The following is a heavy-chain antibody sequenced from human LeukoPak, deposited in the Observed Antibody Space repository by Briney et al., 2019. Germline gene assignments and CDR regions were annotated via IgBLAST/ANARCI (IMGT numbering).Heavy chain of an antibody. V-gene: IGHV1-24*01. Sequence: ASVKVSCKASGYTFTGYYMHWVRQAPGKGLEWMGRFDPEDGETIYAQKFQGRVTMTEDTSTNTAYMELSSLRSEDAAVYYCATADVAVAGTPDYWGQGTLVTVSS. CDR3: ATADVAVAGTPDY. J-gene: IGHJ4*02. CDR2: FDPEDGET. CDR1: GYTFTGYY. D-gene: IGHD6-19*01.